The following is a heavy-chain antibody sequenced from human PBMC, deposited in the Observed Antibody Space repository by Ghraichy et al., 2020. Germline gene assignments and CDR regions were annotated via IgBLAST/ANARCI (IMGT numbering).Heavy chain of an antibody. CDR3: AKDEAYSSSWYFDY. CDR2: IRYDGSNK. Sequence: GGSLRLSCAASGFTFSSYGMHWVRQAPGKGLEWVAFIRYDGSNKYYADSVKGRFTISRDNSKNTLYLQMNSLRAEDTAVYYCAKDEAYSSSWYFDYWGQGTLVTVSS. CDR1: GFTFSSYG. J-gene: IGHJ4*02. D-gene: IGHD6-13*01. V-gene: IGHV3-30*02.